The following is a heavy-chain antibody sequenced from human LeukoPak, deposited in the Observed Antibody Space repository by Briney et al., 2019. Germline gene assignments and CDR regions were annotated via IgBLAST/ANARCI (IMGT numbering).Heavy chain of an antibody. D-gene: IGHD6-19*01. CDR1: RFTLSNYW. V-gene: IGHV3-7*01. Sequence: TGGSLRLSCAASRFTLSNYWMCWVRQAPGKGLEWVANIKQDGSETYYVDSVKGRFTISRDNAKNSLSLQMNSLRAEDTAVYYCARQRGSGCLDYWGQGTLVTVSS. J-gene: IGHJ4*02. CDR3: ARQRGSGCLDY. CDR2: IKQDGSET.